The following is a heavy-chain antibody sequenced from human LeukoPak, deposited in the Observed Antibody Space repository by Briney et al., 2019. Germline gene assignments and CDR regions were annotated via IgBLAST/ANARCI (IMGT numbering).Heavy chain of an antibody. CDR1: GFTFSSYA. Sequence: PGGSLRLSCAASGFTFSSYAMSWVRQAPGKGLEWVSGTSGSGASKYYADSVKGRFTISRDNSKNTLYLQMNSLRAEDTAVCYCANEGRNNDYSNFYFHYWGQGTLVTVSS. CDR2: TSGSGASK. D-gene: IGHD4-11*01. J-gene: IGHJ4*02. V-gene: IGHV3-23*01. CDR3: ANEGRNNDYSNFYFHY.